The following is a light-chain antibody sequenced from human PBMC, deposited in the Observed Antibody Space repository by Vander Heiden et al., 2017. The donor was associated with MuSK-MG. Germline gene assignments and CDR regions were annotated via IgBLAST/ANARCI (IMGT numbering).Light chain of an antibody. V-gene: IGKV1-NL1*01. CDR1: QGINNA. CDR3: HQDDSMPRT. J-gene: IGKJ1*01. Sequence: QITHSPSSPSASVGARVTITSRASQGINNALAWYQQRPGKAPKLLVYAASRLEDGVAARFSGSGSGTDYVLTISRLQPDDSATYYCHQDDSMPRTFGQGTKVEIK. CDR2: AAS.